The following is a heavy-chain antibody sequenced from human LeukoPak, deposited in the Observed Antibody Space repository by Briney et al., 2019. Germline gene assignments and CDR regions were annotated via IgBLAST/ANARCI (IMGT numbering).Heavy chain of an antibody. CDR2: INPSGDST. D-gene: IGHD6-19*01. CDR1: GYTFTSYS. V-gene: IGHV1-46*01. J-gene: IGHJ4*02. CDR3: ARGATYISGHHDA. Sequence: WASVKVSCKASGYTFTSYSMQWVRQAPGQGLEWMGIINPSGDSTSYTQKLQGRLTMTRDTSTNTVYMELSSLRSDDTAVYYCARGATYISGHHDAWGQGTLVTVSS.